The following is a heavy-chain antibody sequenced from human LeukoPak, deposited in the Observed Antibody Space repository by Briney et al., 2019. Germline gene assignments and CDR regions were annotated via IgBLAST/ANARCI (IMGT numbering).Heavy chain of an antibody. CDR3: ARRNYPYYFDY. J-gene: IGHJ4*02. Sequence: PSETLSLTCTVSGASINTSSYCWGWIRQPPGKGLEWIGTISCRGGNYYNPSLQTRVTTSVDTSSNQFSLKLSSVTAADTAVYYCARRNYPYYFDYWGRGTPVTVSS. V-gene: IGHV4-39*01. CDR1: GASINTSSYC. D-gene: IGHD4-11*01. CDR2: ISCRGGN.